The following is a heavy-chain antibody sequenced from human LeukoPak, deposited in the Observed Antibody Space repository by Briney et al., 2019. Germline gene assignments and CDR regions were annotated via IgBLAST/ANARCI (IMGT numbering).Heavy chain of an antibody. CDR1: GYTFTGYY. D-gene: IGHD6-19*01. CDR3: ARDWGSGWYGLYYFDY. CDR2: INPNSGGT. V-gene: IGHV1-2*02. J-gene: IGHJ4*02. Sequence: ASVKVSCKASGYTFTGYYMHWVRQAPGQGLEWMGWINPNSGGTNYAQKFQGRVTMTRDTSISTAYMELSRQRSDDTAVYYCARDWGSGWYGLYYFDYCGQGNLVTVSS.